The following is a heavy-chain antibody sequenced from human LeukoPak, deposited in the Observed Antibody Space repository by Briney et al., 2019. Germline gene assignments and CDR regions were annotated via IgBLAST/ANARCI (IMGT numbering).Heavy chain of an antibody. Sequence: PSETLSLTCTVSAGSISSGGYYWSWIRQHPGKGLEYIGYIYYSGSTYYNPSLKSRVTISADTSKNQFSLKLSSVTAADTAVYYCVSSTVTGVHWGQGTLVTVSS. J-gene: IGHJ4*02. CDR2: IYYSGST. CDR1: AGSISSGGYY. D-gene: IGHD4-17*01. CDR3: VSSTVTGVH. V-gene: IGHV4-31*03.